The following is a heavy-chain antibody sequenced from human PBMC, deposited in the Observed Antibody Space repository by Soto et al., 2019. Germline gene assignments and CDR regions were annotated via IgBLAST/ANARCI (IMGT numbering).Heavy chain of an antibody. Sequence: ASVKVSCKASGYTFTSYGISWVRQAPGQGLEWMGWISAYNGNTNYAQKLQGRVTMTTDTSTSTAYMELRSLRSDDTAVYYCARSVACYDFWSGCFVHYYYGMDVWGQGTTVTVSS. CDR1: GYTFTSYG. V-gene: IGHV1-18*01. J-gene: IGHJ6*02. D-gene: IGHD3-3*01. CDR2: ISAYNGNT. CDR3: ARSVACYDFWSGCFVHYYYGMDV.